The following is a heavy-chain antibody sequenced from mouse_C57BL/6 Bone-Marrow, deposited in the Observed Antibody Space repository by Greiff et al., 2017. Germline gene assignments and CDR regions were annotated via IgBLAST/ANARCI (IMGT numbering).Heavy chain of an antibody. J-gene: IGHJ3*01. CDR3: ARVPIYYYGSAWFAY. CDR1: GYTFTSYG. Sequence: QVQLQQSGAELARPGASVKLSCKASGYTFTSYGISWVKQRTGQGLEWIGEIYPRSGNTYYNEKFKGKATLTVDKSSSTAYMVLRSLTSEDSAVYFCARVPIYYYGSAWFAYWGQGTLVTVSA. V-gene: IGHV1-81*01. D-gene: IGHD1-1*01. CDR2: IYPRSGNT.